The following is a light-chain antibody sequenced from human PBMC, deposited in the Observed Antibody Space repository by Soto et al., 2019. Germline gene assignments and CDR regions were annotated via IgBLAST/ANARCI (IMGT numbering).Light chain of an antibody. CDR1: TSNIGNNY. J-gene: IGLJ3*02. V-gene: IGLV1-51*01. CDR2: DNT. Sequence: QSALAQPPSVSAAPGQKVTISCSGSTSNIGNNYVSWYQQLPGTAPKLLIYDNTERPSGIPDRFSGSKSGASATLGITGLQTGDEADYYCVTWDNSLSIGVFGGGTQLTVL. CDR3: VTWDNSLSIGV.